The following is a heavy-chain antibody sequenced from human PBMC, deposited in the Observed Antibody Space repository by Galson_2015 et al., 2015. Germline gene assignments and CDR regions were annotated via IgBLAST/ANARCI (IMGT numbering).Heavy chain of an antibody. CDR2: IIPIFGTA. V-gene: IGHV1-69*13. Sequence: SVKVSCKASGGTFSSYAISWVRQAPGQGLEWMGGIIPIFGTANYAQKFQGRVTITADESTSTACMELSSLRSEDTAVYYCARDGYYDFWSGPTRNWFDPWGQGTLVTVSS. D-gene: IGHD3-3*01. CDR3: ARDGYYDFWSGPTRNWFDP. J-gene: IGHJ5*02. CDR1: GGTFSSYA.